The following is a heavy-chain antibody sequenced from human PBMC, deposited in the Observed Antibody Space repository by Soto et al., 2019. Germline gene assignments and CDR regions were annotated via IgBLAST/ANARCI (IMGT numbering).Heavy chain of an antibody. CDR3: AKTQGYSSSSTGLFDY. CDR1: GFTFSSYG. D-gene: IGHD6-6*01. J-gene: IGHJ4*02. Sequence: GGSLRLSCAASGFTFSSYGMHWVRQAPGKGLEWVAVISYDGSNKYYADSVKGRFTISRDNSKNTLYLQMNSLRAEDTAVYYCAKTQGYSSSSTGLFDYWGQGTLVT. V-gene: IGHV3-30*18. CDR2: ISYDGSNK.